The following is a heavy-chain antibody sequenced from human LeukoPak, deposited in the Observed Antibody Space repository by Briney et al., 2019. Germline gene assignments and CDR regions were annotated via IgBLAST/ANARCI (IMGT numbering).Heavy chain of an antibody. V-gene: IGHV3-20*04. CDR2: INWNGGST. Sequence: PGGSLRLSCAASGFTFDDYGMSWVRQAPGKGLEWVSGINWNGGSTGYADSVKGRFTISRDNAKNSLYLQMNSLRAEDTALYYCAREGGIAARPHFDYWAQGTLVTVSS. CDR3: AREGGIAARPHFDY. D-gene: IGHD6-6*01. J-gene: IGHJ4*02. CDR1: GFTFDDYG.